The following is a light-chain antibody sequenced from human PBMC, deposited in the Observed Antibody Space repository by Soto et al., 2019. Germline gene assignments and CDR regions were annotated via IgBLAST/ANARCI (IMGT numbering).Light chain of an antibody. J-gene: IGLJ1*01. Sequence: QSALTQPASVSGSPGQSITISCTGTSSDVGGYNYVSWYQQHPGKAPKLMIYDVSNRPSGVSNRFSGSKSGNTASLTISGLQAEDEADYSCSSYTTSSTYVFGTRTVVTVL. V-gene: IGLV2-14*01. CDR1: SSDVGGYNY. CDR3: SSYTTSSTYV. CDR2: DVS.